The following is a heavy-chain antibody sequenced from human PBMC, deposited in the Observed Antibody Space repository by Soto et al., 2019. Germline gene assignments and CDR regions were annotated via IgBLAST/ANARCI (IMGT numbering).Heavy chain of an antibody. CDR2: IYSGGST. CDR1: GFIVSSYY. Sequence: EVQLVESGGGLIQPGGSLRHSCAGSGFIVSSYYMSWVRQAPGKGLEWISVIYSGGSTYYADSVKGRFTISRDNSENTLYLQLNSLRAEDTAVYYCAKSGGNGWFADAFDVWGQGTMVTVSS. V-gene: IGHV3-53*01. D-gene: IGHD6-19*01. J-gene: IGHJ3*01. CDR3: AKSGGNGWFADAFDV.